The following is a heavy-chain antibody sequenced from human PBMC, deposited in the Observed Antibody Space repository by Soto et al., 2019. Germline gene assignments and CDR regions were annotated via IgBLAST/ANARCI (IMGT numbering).Heavy chain of an antibody. V-gene: IGHV1-8*01. J-gene: IGHJ6*02. Sequence: ASVKVSCKASGCTFTSHDIHWLRQASGQGLEWMGSINPYSGNTAFAPKFQDRIAMTRDTSITTAYMELNSLSSGDTAVYFCSSLSSMDVWGQGTTVTVSS. CDR2: INPYSGNT. CDR3: SSLSSMDV. CDR1: GCTFTSHD. D-gene: IGHD6-6*01.